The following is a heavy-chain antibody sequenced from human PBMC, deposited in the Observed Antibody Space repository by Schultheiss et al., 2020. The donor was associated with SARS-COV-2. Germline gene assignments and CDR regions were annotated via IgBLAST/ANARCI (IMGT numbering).Heavy chain of an antibody. D-gene: IGHD5-24*01. CDR1: GGSISSGGYY. J-gene: IGHJ4*02. CDR2: IYYSGST. CDR3: ARRGRVQGFDY. V-gene: IGHV4-39*01. Sequence: SETLSLTCTVSGGSISSGGYYWGWISQPPGKGLEWIGTIYYSGSTYYNPSLKVRVTISVDTSKNQFSLKLSSVTAADTAVYYCARRGRVQGFDYWGQGTLVTVSS.